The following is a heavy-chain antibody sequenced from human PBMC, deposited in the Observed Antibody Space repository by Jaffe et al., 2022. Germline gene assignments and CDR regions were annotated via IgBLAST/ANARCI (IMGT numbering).Heavy chain of an antibody. CDR1: GGSISSYY. CDR2: IYYSGST. D-gene: IGHD6-13*01. CDR3: ARGVIGGKQQLGRYYYYYMDV. Sequence: QVQLQESGPGLVKPSETLSLTCTVSGGSISSYYWSWIRQPPGKGLEWIGYIYYSGSTNYNPSLKSRVTISVDTSKNQFSLKLSSVTAADTAVYYCARGVIGGKQQLGRYYYYYMDVWGKGTTVTVSS. J-gene: IGHJ6*03. V-gene: IGHV4-59*01.